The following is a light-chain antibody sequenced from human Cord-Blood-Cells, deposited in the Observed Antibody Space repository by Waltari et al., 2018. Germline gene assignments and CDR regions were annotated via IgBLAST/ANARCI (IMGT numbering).Light chain of an antibody. V-gene: IGKV3-11*01. CDR2: DAS. CDR3: QQRSNWIT. Sequence: IVLTQSPDTLSLSPGERATLSCSASQSVSRYLAWYQQKPGQAPRLLIYDASNRATGIPARFSGSGSWTDFTLTISSLEPEDFAVYYCQQRSNWITFGQGTRLEIK. J-gene: IGKJ5*01. CDR1: QSVSRY.